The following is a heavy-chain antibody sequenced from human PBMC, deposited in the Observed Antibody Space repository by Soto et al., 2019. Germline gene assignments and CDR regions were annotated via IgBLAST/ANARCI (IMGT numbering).Heavy chain of an antibody. D-gene: IGHD3-16*01. J-gene: IGHJ1*01. Sequence: QVQLVESGGGVVQPGRSLRLSCAASGFTFSSYGMHWVRQAPGKGLEWVAVIWYDGSNKYYADSVKGRFTISRDNSKNTLYLQMNSLRAEDTAVYYCARDLSITSPLQHWGQGTLVTVSS. V-gene: IGHV3-33*01. CDR2: IWYDGSNK. CDR3: ARDLSITSPLQH. CDR1: GFTFSSYG.